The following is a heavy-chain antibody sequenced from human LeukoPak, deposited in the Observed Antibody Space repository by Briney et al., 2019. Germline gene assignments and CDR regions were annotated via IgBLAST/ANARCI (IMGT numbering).Heavy chain of an antibody. J-gene: IGHJ4*02. D-gene: IGHD1-14*01. CDR2: IYNSGST. CDR3: ARRSNPPGRIDH. Sequence: GGSLRLSCAASGFTVGYNYMTWVRQAPGKGLEKVAAIYNSGSTYYADSVKGRFTISRDNSKNTMYLQMNSLKGEDTAVYYCARRSNPPGRIDHWGQGTLVTVSS. CDR1: GFTVGYNY. V-gene: IGHV3-66*04.